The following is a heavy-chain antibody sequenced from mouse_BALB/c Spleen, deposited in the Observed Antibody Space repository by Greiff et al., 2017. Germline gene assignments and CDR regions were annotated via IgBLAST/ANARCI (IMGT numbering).Heavy chain of an antibody. D-gene: IGHD2-10*02. CDR3: ARQYGDYVGY. V-gene: IGHV1S26*01. J-gene: IGHJ2*01. CDR1: GYTFTSYT. Sequence: VKLQESGPELVKPGASVKMSCKASGYTFTSYTMHWVKQRPGQGLEWIGYINPSSGYTNYNQKFKDKATLTADKSSSTAYMQLSSLTSEDSAVCYCARQYGDYVGYWGQGTTLTVSS. CDR2: INPSSGYT.